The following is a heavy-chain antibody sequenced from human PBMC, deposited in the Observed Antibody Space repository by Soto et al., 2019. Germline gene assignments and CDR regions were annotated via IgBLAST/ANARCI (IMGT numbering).Heavy chain of an antibody. V-gene: IGHV5-10-1*01. D-gene: IGHD1-26*01. J-gene: IGHJ6*02. Sequence: PGEPLKISCQGSGYSFTSNWISWVRQMTGKGLAWMGRIDPSDSYTNYSPSFQGHVTISADKSISTAYLQLSSLKASDTAMYYWASFIVEATGYYYGMDVWGQGTTVTVSS. CDR2: IDPSDSYT. CDR1: GYSFTSNW. CDR3: ASFIVEATGYYYGMDV.